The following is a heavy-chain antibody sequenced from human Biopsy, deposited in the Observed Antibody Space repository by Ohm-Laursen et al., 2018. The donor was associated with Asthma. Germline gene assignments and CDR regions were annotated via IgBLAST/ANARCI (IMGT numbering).Heavy chain of an antibody. CDR1: GYTVTRYA. D-gene: IGHD3-22*01. V-gene: IGHV7-4-1*02. Sequence: ASVKVSCKPSGYTVTRYAINWVRQAPGQGLEWMEWINTNTGNPTYAQGFTGRFVFSLDTSVNTAHLQISSLKAEDTAVYYCARMISYYHEMRAPFFDYWGQGTLVTVSS. CDR2: INTNTGNP. J-gene: IGHJ4*02. CDR3: ARMISYYHEMRAPFFDY.